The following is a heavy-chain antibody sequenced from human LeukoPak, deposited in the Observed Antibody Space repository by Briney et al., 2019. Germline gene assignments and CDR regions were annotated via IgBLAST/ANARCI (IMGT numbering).Heavy chain of an antibody. CDR2: IYYSGST. CDR1: GGSISSSSYY. CDR3: AREREGASNY. V-gene: IGHV4-61*01. J-gene: IGHJ4*02. D-gene: IGHD1-26*01. Sequence: PSETLSLTCTVSGGSISSSSYYWGWIRQPPGKGLEWIGYIYYSGSTNYNPSLKSRVTISVDTSKNQFSLKLSSVTAADTAVYYCAREREGASNYWGQGTLVTVSS.